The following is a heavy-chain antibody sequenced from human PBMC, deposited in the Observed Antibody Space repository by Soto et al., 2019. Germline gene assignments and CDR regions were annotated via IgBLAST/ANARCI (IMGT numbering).Heavy chain of an antibody. Sequence: QVQLQEPGPGLVKPSQTLSLTCTVPVGSITRGGYYWGWIRRHQGRGLEWIGYIYYTGSTYYNPSLRSRVTISVDTSKNQFSLELRSVSAADTAVYYCARRGWGLNAMDVWGQGTTVTVSS. D-gene: IGHD6-19*01. J-gene: IGHJ6*02. CDR1: VGSITRGGYY. CDR2: IYYTGST. V-gene: IGHV4-31*03. CDR3: ARRGWGLNAMDV.